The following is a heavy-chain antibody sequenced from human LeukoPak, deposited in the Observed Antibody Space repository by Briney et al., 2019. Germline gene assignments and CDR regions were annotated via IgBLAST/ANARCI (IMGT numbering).Heavy chain of an antibody. Sequence: PSETLSLTCTVSGGSISSYYWSWIRQPPGKGLEWIGYIYYSGSTNYNPSLKSRVTISVDTSKNQFSLKLSSVTAADTAVYYCARTHSSSSWYGGNWFDPWGQGTLVTVSS. J-gene: IGHJ5*02. CDR1: GGSISSYY. V-gene: IGHV4-59*01. CDR2: IYYSGST. D-gene: IGHD6-13*01. CDR3: ARTHSSSSWYGGNWFDP.